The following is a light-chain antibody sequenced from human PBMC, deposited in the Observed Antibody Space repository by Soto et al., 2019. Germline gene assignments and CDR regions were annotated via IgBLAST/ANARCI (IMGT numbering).Light chain of an antibody. J-gene: IGKJ1*01. Sequence: DIVMTQSPLSLPVTPGEPASISCRSSESLLHSNGYNYLDWYLQKPGQSPQLLIYMASKRASGVPDRFSGSGSGTDFTLKISRVEAEDVGIYYCMQALETPAFGQGTKVEIK. CDR1: ESLLHSNGYNY. V-gene: IGKV2-28*01. CDR3: MQALETPA. CDR2: MAS.